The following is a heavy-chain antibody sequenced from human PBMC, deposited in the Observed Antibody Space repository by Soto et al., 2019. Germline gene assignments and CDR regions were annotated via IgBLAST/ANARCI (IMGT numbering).Heavy chain of an antibody. Sequence: PSQTLSLTCAISWGSVSSNTATWNWVRQSPSRGLEWLGRTYYRSNWNFDYALSVKSRITINPDTSKNQFSLQLNSPTPEDTAVYYCAGELDIHHGLGYWGPGTSVTVS. CDR1: WGSVSSNTAT. CDR2: TYYRSNWNF. CDR3: AGELDIHHGLGY. J-gene: IGHJ4*02. D-gene: IGHD3-3*02. V-gene: IGHV6-1*01.